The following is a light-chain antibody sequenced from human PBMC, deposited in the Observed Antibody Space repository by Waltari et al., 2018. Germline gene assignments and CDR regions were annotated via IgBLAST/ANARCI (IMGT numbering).Light chain of an antibody. J-gene: IGKJ1*01. Sequence: DIQLTQSPSFLSASVGARVPITCRASQGISSYLAWYQQKPGKAPKLLIYAASTLQSGVPSRFSGSGSGTEFTLTISSLQPEDFATYYCQQLNSYPRTFGQGTKVEIK. CDR3: QQLNSYPRT. V-gene: IGKV1-9*01. CDR1: QGISSY. CDR2: AAS.